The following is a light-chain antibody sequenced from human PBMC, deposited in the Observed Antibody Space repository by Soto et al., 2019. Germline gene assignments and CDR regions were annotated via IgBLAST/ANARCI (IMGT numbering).Light chain of an antibody. V-gene: IGKV1-6*01. CDR1: QDIRND. Sequence: AIQMTQSPSSLSASVGDRVTLTCRASQDIRNDLGWYQQKPGLAPKFLIYAASNLQIGVPSRFSGSGSGRDFTLTITSLQPEDFATYFCVQHYNFPPTFGQGTKV. CDR3: VQHYNFPPT. CDR2: AAS. J-gene: IGKJ1*01.